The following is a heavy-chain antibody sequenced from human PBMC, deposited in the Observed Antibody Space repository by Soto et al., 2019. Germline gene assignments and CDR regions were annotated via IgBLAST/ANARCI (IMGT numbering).Heavy chain of an antibody. CDR3: AKESGGYSFGFVYFFDY. J-gene: IGHJ4*02. V-gene: IGHV3-30*18. Sequence: PGGSLRLPCAASGFTFSTYAIHWVRQVPGKGLEWVAVISFDGNTKNYVDSVRGRFTISRDNSKDTLYLQMNSLRPEDTAMYYCAKESGGYSFGFVYFFDYWGQGTQVTVSS. CDR1: GFTFSTYA. D-gene: IGHD5-18*01. CDR2: ISFDGNTK.